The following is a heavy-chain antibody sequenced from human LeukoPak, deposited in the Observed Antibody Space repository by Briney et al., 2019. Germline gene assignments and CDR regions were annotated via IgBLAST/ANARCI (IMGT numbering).Heavy chain of an antibody. V-gene: IGHV3-23*01. Sequence: GGSLRLSCAASGFTFSSYAMSWVRQAPGKGLEWVSAISGSGGSTYYADSVKGRFTISRDNSKNTLYLQMNSLRAEDTAVYYCAAPPDNLFFYVEHAFDIWGQGTMVTVSS. CDR3: AAPPDNLFFYVEHAFDI. CDR2: ISGSGGST. D-gene: IGHD3-16*01. CDR1: GFTFSSYA. J-gene: IGHJ3*02.